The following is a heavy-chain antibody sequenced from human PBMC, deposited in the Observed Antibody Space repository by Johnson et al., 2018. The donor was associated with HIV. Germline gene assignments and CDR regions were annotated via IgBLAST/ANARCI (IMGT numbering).Heavy chain of an antibody. CDR1: GFTFDDYA. V-gene: IGHV3-9*01. J-gene: IGHJ3*02. CDR2: ISWNSGSI. Sequence: VQLVESGGGLVQPGRSLRLSCAASGFTFDDYAMHWVRQAPGKGLEWVSGISWNSGSIGYADSVKGRFTISRDNAKNSLYLQMNSLRAEDTALYYCARDGGVKGKGAFDIWGQGTMVTVSS. D-gene: IGHD3-16*01. CDR3: ARDGGVKGKGAFDI.